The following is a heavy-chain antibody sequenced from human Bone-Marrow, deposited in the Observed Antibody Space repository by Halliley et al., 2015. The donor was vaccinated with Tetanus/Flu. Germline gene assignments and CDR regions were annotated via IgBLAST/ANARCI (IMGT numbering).Heavy chain of an antibody. CDR1: GFAFSTYA. V-gene: IGHV3-23*01. J-gene: IGHJ5*01. CDR3: ARDGRAGDYGESFDS. Sequence: SLRLSCAGTGFAFSTYAMSWVRQAPGKGLEWVSAITSSGGRAYYADSVKGRFTITRDNSKNTLHLQMNSLRAEDTAVYHCARDGRAGDYGESFDSWGQGTLVTVSS. D-gene: IGHD4-17*01. CDR2: ITSSGGRA.